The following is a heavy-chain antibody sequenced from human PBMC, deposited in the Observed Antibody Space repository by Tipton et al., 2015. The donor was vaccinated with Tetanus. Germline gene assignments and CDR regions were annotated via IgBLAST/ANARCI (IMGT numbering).Heavy chain of an antibody. D-gene: IGHD2-2*01. Sequence: TLSLTCTVSGGSISSNSYYWGWIRQPPGKGLEWIGSIYYSGSTYYNPSLKSRVTISVDTSKNQFSLKLSSVTAADTAVYYCASTIESAAANWYFDLWGRGTLVTVSS. CDR3: ASTIESAAANWYFDL. CDR2: IYYSGST. J-gene: IGHJ2*01. V-gene: IGHV4-39*01. CDR1: GGSISSNSYY.